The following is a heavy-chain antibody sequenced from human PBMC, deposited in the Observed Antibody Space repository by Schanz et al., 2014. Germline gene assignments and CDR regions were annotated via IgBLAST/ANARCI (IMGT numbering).Heavy chain of an antibody. CDR2: ISSGSSYA. CDR1: GFTFRDYY. D-gene: IGHD4-17*01. Sequence: VQLVESGGGLVKPGGSLRLSCAASGFTFRDYYMSWIRQAPGKGLEWVSDISSGSSYANYADSVKGRFTVSRDSGQNSLYLQMNSLRAGDTAVYYCARPRFDYGEVDYWGQGTLVTVSS. J-gene: IGHJ4*02. V-gene: IGHV3-11*06. CDR3: ARPRFDYGEVDY.